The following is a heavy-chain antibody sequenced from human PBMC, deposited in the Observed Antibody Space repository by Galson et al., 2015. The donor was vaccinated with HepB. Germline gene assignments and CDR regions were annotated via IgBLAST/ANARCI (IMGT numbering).Heavy chain of an antibody. CDR3: VKGTMVRGNYYYGMDV. J-gene: IGHJ6*02. CDR2: ISSNGGST. D-gene: IGHD3-10*01. Sequence: SLRLSCAASGFTFSSYAMHWVRQAPGKGLEYVSAISSNGGSTYYADSVKGRFTISRDNSKNTLYLQMSSLRAEDTAVYYCVKGTMVRGNYYYGMDVWGQGTTVTVSS. V-gene: IGHV3-64D*06. CDR1: GFTFSSYA.